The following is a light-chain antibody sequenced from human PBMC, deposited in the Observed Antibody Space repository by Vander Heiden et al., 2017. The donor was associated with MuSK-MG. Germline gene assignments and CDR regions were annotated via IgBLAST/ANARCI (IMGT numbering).Light chain of an antibody. CDR3: SEYGGSYTLV. V-gene: IGLV2-11*01. CDR1: SSDVGGYKS. Sequence: HSALTQPRSVSGSPGQSVTISCTGTSSDVGGYKSVSWYQQHPAKAPKLMIYDVNKRPAGAPDRFSASKAGNTASTTISGRQAEEEADYYCSEYGGSYTLVFGGGTKLTVL. J-gene: IGLJ2*01. CDR2: DVN.